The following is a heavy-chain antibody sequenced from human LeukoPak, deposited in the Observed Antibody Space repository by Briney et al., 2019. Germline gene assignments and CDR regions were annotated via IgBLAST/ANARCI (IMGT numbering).Heavy chain of an antibody. CDR3: ARGIVVVAQLGFYFYYMDV. CDR2: IYTSGST. J-gene: IGHJ6*03. D-gene: IGHD2-15*01. Sequence: SQTLSLTCTVSGGSISSGSYDWYWIRRPAGKGLEWIGRIYTSGSTNYNPSLKSRITISVDTSKNQFSLKLSSVTAADTAVYYCARGIVVVAQLGFYFYYMDVWGKGTTVTISS. CDR1: GGSISSGSYD. V-gene: IGHV4-61*02.